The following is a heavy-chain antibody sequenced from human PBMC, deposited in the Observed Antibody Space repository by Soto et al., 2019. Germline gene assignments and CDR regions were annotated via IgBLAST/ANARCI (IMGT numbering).Heavy chain of an antibody. J-gene: IGHJ3*02. CDR2: ISSSGSTI. CDR1: GFTFSDYY. Sequence: GGSLRLSCAASGFTFSDYYMSWIRQAPGKGLEWVSYISSSGSTIYYADSVKGRFTIHRDNAKNSLYLQMNSLRAEDTALYYCVETAVAGTNAFDIWGQGTMVTVSS. V-gene: IGHV3-11*01. CDR3: VETAVAGTNAFDI. D-gene: IGHD6-19*01.